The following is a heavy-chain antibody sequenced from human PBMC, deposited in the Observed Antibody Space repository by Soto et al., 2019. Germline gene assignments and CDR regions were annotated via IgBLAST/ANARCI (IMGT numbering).Heavy chain of an antibody. CDR3: AKATAVAGTGLLDP. Sequence: GDSVKIYCKASGYTLTSYYMHWVRQAPGQGLEWMGIINPSGGSTSYAQKFQGRVTMTRDTSTSTVYMELSSLRSEDTAVYYCAKATAVAGTGLLDPWGQGTLVTVSS. V-gene: IGHV1-46*03. D-gene: IGHD6-19*01. CDR1: GYTLTSYY. CDR2: INPSGGST. J-gene: IGHJ5*02.